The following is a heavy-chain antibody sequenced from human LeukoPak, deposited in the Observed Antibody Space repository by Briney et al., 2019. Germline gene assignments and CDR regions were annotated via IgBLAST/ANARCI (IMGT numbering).Heavy chain of an antibody. CDR3: ARSTKLDY. CDR2: IFPGDSDI. Sequence: GESLKISCKASGYSFTNYWIGWVRQMPGKGLEWMGTIFPGDSDIRYSPSFQGQVTISADKSISTAYLQWSSLKASDTAMYYCARSTKLDYWGQGTVVTVSS. D-gene: IGHD1-1*01. CDR1: GYSFTNYW. V-gene: IGHV5-51*01. J-gene: IGHJ4*02.